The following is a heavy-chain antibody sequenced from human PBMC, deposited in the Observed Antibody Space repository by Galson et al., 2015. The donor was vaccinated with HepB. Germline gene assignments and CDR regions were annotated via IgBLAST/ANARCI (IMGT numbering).Heavy chain of an antibody. CDR1: GFTFSSYA. Sequence: SLRLSCAASGFTFSSYAMSWVRQAPGEGLEWVSAISGSGGSTYYADSVKGRFTISRDNSKNTLYLQMNSLRAEDTAVYYCAKDLYYYDSSGYSPTYWYFDLWGRGTLVTVSS. D-gene: IGHD3-22*01. J-gene: IGHJ2*01. CDR3: AKDLYYYDSSGYSPTYWYFDL. V-gene: IGHV3-23*01. CDR2: ISGSGGST.